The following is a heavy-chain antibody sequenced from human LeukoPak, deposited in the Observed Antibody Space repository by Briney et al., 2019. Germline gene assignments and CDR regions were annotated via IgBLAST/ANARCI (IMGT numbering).Heavy chain of an antibody. CDR1: GFTFSNYA. D-gene: IGHD3-3*01. CDR3: ARSSGKWSGDYYYHYMDV. V-gene: IGHV4-59*01. Sequence: PGGSLRLSCAASGFTFSNYAMSWIRQPPGKGLEWIGYIHYSGSTTYNPSLKSRVTISVDTSKNQFSLKLSSVTAADTAVYYCARSSGKWSGDYYYHYMDVWGRGTTVTISS. CDR2: IHYSGST. J-gene: IGHJ6*03.